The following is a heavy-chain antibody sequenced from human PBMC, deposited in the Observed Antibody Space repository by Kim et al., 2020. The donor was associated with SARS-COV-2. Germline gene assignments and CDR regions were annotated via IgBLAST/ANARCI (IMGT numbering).Heavy chain of an antibody. CDR1: GFTFGDFA. CDR3: TREQYGTATSFDP. D-gene: IGHD1-1*01. V-gene: IGHV3-49*03. J-gene: IGHJ5*02. CDR2: IKNRAGGGTA. Sequence: GGSLRLSCTSSGFTFGDFAWSWFRQAPGKGLEWVGCIKNRAGGGTAEYAATVKGSFIISRDDSKSISYLHINSPKTEDTDVYYCTREQYGTATSFDPWV.